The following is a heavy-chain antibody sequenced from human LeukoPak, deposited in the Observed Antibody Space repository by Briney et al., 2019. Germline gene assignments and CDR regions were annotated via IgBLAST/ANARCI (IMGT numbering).Heavy chain of an antibody. Sequence: GASVKVSCRASGGTFSSYAISWVRQAPGQGLEWMGGIIPIFGTANYAQKFQGRVTITADESTSTAYMELSSLRSEDTAVYYCASQWFGELSGGYYFDYWGQGTLVTVSS. V-gene: IGHV1-69*13. CDR1: GGTFSSYA. CDR3: ASQWFGELSGGYYFDY. D-gene: IGHD3-10*01. CDR2: IIPIFGTA. J-gene: IGHJ4*02.